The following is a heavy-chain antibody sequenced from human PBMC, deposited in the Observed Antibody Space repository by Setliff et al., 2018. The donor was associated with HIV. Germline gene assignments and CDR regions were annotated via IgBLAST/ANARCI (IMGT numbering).Heavy chain of an antibody. CDR1: GVSISSNDYF. CDR2: FYCRGST. CDR3: ARFAAAGAPGPTDFAY. D-gene: IGHD6-13*01. Sequence: SETLSLTCTVSGVSISSNDYFWSWVRQHPGKGLEWIGYFYCRGSTYYNPSLRSRVSISADTSKNQFSLRLNSVTAADTAVYYCARFAAAGAPGPTDFAYWGQGTLVTV. V-gene: IGHV4-31*03. J-gene: IGHJ4*02.